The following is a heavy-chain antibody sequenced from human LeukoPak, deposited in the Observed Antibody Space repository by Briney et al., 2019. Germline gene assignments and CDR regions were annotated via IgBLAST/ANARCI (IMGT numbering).Heavy chain of an antibody. CDR1: GYTFTGYY. CDR3: ARAGYSDYDYALDY. CDR2: INPNSGGT. Sequence: ASVKVSCKASGYTFTGYYMHWVRQAPGQGLEWMGWINPNSGGTNYAQKFQGRVTMTRDTSISTAYMELSRPRSDDTALYYCARAGYSDYDYALDYWGQGTLVTVSS. J-gene: IGHJ4*02. D-gene: IGHD5-12*01. V-gene: IGHV1-2*02.